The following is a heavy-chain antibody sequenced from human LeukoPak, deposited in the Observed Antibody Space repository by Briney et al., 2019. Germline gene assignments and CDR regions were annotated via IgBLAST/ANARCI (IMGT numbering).Heavy chain of an antibody. CDR1: GGSISSSNW. V-gene: IGHV4-4*02. Sequence: PSGTLSLTCAVSGGSISSSNWWSWVRQPPGKGLEWIGEIYHSGSTNYNPSLKSRVTISVDTSKNQFSLKLSSVTAADTAVYYCARGLSGSGSYYNPGYWGRGTLVTVSS. CDR3: ARGLSGSGSYYNPGY. CDR2: IYHSGST. D-gene: IGHD3-10*01. J-gene: IGHJ4*02.